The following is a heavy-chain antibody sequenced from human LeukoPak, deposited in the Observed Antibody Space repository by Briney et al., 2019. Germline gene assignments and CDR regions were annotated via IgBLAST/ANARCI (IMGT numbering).Heavy chain of an antibody. D-gene: IGHD3-22*01. CDR1: GFPFSTYG. CDR3: GKDFSYYDSSGSGPDY. CDR2: IWYDGSNK. J-gene: IGHJ4*02. V-gene: IGHV3-30*02. Sequence: PGGSLRLSCAASGFPFSTYGMHWVRQAPGRGLEGVAFIWYDGSNKYYADSVKGRFTISRDNSKNTLYLQMNSLRVEDTAVYYCGKDFSYYDSSGSGPDYRGQGTLVTVPS.